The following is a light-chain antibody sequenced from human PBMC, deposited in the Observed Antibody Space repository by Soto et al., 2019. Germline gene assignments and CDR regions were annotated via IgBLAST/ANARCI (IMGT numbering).Light chain of an antibody. V-gene: IGKV3-20*01. CDR3: PQYGSSPPT. CDR2: GAY. Sequence: EIVLTQSPGTLSLSPGERATLSCRASQSVSSSYLAWYQQRPGQAPRLLIYGAYNRAAGIPDRFSGSGSGTDFTLTIGRLVPEDFAVYYCPQYGSSPPTFGQGTKVEIK. J-gene: IGKJ1*01. CDR1: QSVSSSY.